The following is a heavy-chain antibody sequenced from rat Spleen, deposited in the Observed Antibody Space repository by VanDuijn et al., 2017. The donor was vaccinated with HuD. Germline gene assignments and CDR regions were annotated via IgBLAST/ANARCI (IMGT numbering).Heavy chain of an antibody. V-gene: IGHV5-29*01. Sequence: EVQLVESDGGLVQPGRSLKLSCAASGFTFSDYYMAWVRQAPTKGLEWVATISYDGSSTYYRDSVKGRFTISRDNAKSTLYLQMDSLRSEDTATYYCARHEATIAAIGPYWYFDFWGPGTMVTVSS. CDR3: ARHEATIAAIGPYWYFDF. J-gene: IGHJ1*01. D-gene: IGHD1-2*01. CDR2: ISYDGSST. CDR1: GFTFSDYY.